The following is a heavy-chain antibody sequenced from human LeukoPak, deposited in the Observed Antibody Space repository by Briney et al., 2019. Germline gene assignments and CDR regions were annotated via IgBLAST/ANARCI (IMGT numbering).Heavy chain of an antibody. CDR1: GFTFSSYG. CDR2: IRYDGSNK. V-gene: IGHV3-30*02. J-gene: IGHJ3*02. Sequence: PGGSPKLSCAASGFTFSSYGMHWVRQAPGKGLEWVAFIRYDGSNKYYADSVKGRFTISRDNSKNTLYLQMNSLRAEDTAVYYCAKDQGYGDYVDAFDIWGQGTMVTVSS. CDR3: AKDQGYGDYVDAFDI. D-gene: IGHD4-17*01.